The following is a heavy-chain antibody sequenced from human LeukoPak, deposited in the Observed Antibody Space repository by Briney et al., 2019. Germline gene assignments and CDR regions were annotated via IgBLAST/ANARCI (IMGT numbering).Heavy chain of an antibody. Sequence: SETLSLTCTVSGASISSSGYYWGWIRQPPGEGLEWIGNIFYSGYPYYNPSLKSRVAISIDTSKNQFSLKLSSVTAADTAVYFCARRKDFGDYDYWGQGTLVTVSS. D-gene: IGHD4-17*01. V-gene: IGHV4-39*01. CDR2: IFYSGYP. CDR3: ARRKDFGDYDY. CDR1: GASISSSGYY. J-gene: IGHJ4*02.